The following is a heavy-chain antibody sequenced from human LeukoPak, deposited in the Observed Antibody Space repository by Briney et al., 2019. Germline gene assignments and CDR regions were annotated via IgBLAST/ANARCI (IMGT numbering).Heavy chain of an antibody. CDR1: GGSFSGYY. J-gene: IGHJ4*02. CDR2: INHSGST. V-gene: IGHV4-34*01. CDR3: ARDKIPRNYYGSGSYYVPYFDY. D-gene: IGHD3-10*01. Sequence: PSETLSLTCAVYGGSFSGYYWSWIRQPPGKGLEWIGEINHSGSTNYNPSLKSRVTISVDTSKNQFSLKLSPVTAADMAVYYCARDKIPRNYYGSGSYYVPYFDYWGQGTLVTVSS.